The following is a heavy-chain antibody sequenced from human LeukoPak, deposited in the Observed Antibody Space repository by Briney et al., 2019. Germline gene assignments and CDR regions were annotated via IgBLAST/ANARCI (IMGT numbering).Heavy chain of an antibody. CDR3: AREMEQGSTTWIQLWLLSHRPFDY. J-gene: IGHJ4*02. D-gene: IGHD5-18*01. V-gene: IGHV1-46*01. CDR2: INPSGGST. CDR1: GYTFTNYY. Sequence: ASVKVSCKASGYTFTNYYMHWVRQAPGQGLEWMGIINPSGGSTSYAQKSQGRVTMTRDTSTSTVYMELSSLRSEDTAVYYCAREMEQGSTTWIQLWLLSHRPFDYWGQGTLVTVSS.